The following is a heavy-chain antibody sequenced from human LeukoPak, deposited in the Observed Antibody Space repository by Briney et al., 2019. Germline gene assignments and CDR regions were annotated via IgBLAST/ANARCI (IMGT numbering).Heavy chain of an antibody. D-gene: IGHD1-1*01. Sequence: GGSLRLSCAASGFTFSSYSMNWARQAPGKGLEWVSSISSSSSQIYYADSVKGRFTISRDNAKNTLYLQMNSLRAEDTAVYYCEGTDDAFDIWGQGTMVTVSS. CDR3: EGTDDAFDI. CDR2: ISSSSSQI. CDR1: GFTFSSYS. V-gene: IGHV3-21*01. J-gene: IGHJ3*02.